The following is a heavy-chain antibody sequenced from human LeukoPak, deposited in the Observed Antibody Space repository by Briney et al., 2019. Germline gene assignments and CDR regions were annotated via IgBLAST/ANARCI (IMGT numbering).Heavy chain of an antibody. CDR3: AREGRSATDGY. D-gene: IGHD3-16*01. CDR1: GGSISTYY. J-gene: IGHJ4*02. Sequence: SETLSPACTISGGSISTYYWTWIRQPAGKGLEWIGRISSSGGTDYNPSLQSRVTMSVDSSKNQFSLKLSSMTAADTAVYYCAREGRSATDGYWGQGTLVTVSS. CDR2: ISSSGGT. V-gene: IGHV4-4*07.